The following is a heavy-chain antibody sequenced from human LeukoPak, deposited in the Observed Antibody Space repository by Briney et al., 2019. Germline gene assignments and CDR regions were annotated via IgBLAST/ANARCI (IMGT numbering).Heavy chain of an antibody. D-gene: IGHD4-17*01. CDR3: ARRGAVTYAFDI. V-gene: IGHV3-74*01. CDR2: INSDGSST. J-gene: IGHJ3*02. CDR1: GFTFSSYE. Sequence: GGSLRLSCAASGFTFSSYEMNWVRQAPGKGLVWVSRINSDGSSTSYADSVKGRFTISRDNAKNTLYLQMNSLRAEDTAVYYCARRGAVTYAFDIWGQGTMVTVSS.